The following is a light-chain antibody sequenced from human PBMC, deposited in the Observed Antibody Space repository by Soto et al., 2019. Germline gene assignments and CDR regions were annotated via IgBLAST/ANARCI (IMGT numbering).Light chain of an antibody. CDR1: QSVASS. CDR2: SAS. CDR3: QQDDKWPPLT. V-gene: IGKV3-15*01. J-gene: IGKJ4*01. Sequence: EIVMTQSPATLSVSPGERATLSFRASQSVASSLAWYQQRPGQAPRLLIHSASTRATGIPARFSGSGAGTEFTLTISSQHSDDFAVYYWQQDDKWPPLTLGGGTKVEI.